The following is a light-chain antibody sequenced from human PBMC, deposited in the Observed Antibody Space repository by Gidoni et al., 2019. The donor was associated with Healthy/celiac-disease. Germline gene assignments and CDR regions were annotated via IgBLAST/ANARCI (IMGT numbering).Light chain of an antibody. J-gene: IGLJ2*01. CDR2: DDS. V-gene: IGLV3-21*02. CDR3: QVWDSSSDLVV. CDR1: NIGSQS. Sequence: SYVLTQPPSVSVATGQTARITCGGNNIGSQSVHWYQQKPGQAPVLVVYDDSDRPSGIPERFSGSNSGNTATLTISRVEAGDEADYYCQVWDSSSDLVVFGGGTKLTVL.